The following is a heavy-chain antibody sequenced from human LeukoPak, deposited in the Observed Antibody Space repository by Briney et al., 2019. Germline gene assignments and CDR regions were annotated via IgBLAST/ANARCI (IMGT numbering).Heavy chain of an antibody. V-gene: IGHV3-23*01. CDR3: ARTTPDYSYFYMDV. Sequence: GGTLRLSCAASGFTFSNYAMSWVRQAPGKGLEWVSAIRSSGDGTYYADSVRGRFTISRDSSKDTLFLQMHSLRAEDTAVYYCARTTPDYSYFYMDVWGKGTTVTVSS. CDR1: GFTFSNYA. D-gene: IGHD4-11*01. CDR2: IRSSGDGT. J-gene: IGHJ6*03.